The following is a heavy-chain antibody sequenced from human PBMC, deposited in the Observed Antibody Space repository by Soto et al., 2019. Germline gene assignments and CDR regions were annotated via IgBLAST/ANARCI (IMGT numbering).Heavy chain of an antibody. Sequence: EVQLVESGGGLVQPGGSLRLSCAASGFTFSSYSMNWVRQAPGKGLEWVSYISSSSSTIYYADSVKGRFTISRDNSKNSLYLQMNSLRDEDTAVYYCVSDSSGCYLSQNYWGQGTLVTVSS. CDR1: GFTFSSYS. D-gene: IGHD6-19*01. V-gene: IGHV3-48*02. CDR2: ISSSSSTI. J-gene: IGHJ4*02. CDR3: VSDSSGCYLSQNY.